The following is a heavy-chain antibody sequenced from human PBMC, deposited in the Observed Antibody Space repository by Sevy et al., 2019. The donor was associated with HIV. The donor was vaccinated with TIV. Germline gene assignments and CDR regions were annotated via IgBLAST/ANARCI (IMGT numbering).Heavy chain of an antibody. J-gene: IGHJ5*02. V-gene: IGHV3-21*01. CDR1: GLTFSSYS. D-gene: IGHD5-12*01. CDR3: ARGIEMATIPSWFDP. CDR2: ISSSSSYI. Sequence: GGSLRLSCAASGLTFSSYSMNWIRQAPGNGLEWVSAISSSSSYIYYADSVKGRFTISRDNAKNSLYLQMNSLRAEDTAVYYCARGIEMATIPSWFDPWGQRTLVTVSS.